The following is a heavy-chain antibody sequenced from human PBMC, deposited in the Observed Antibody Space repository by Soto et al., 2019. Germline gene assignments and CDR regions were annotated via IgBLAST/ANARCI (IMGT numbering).Heavy chain of an antibody. CDR3: ARHGYYYYYMDV. CDR1: SGSISSSSYS. Sequence: PSETLSLTCTASSGSISSSSYSGAWIRQPPGKGLEWIGSIYYSGSTYYNPSLKSRVTISVDTSKNQFSLKLSSVTAADTAVYYCARHGYYYYYMDVWGKGTTVTVSS. CDR2: IYYSGST. J-gene: IGHJ6*03. V-gene: IGHV4-39*01.